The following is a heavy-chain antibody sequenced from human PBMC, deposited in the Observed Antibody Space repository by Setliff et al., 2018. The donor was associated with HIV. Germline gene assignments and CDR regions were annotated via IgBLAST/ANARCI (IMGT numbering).Heavy chain of an antibody. CDR3: ARDLIWGLDY. CDR2: ISGSGSGV. J-gene: IGHJ4*02. Sequence: PGESLKISCAASGFTFSSYSMNWVRQSPGKGLEWVSYISGSGSGVDYADSVKGRFTVSRDNARSSLYLQLNSLRSEDTAVYYCARDLIWGLDYWGQGTPVTVSS. D-gene: IGHD3-16*01. V-gene: IGHV3-48*01. CDR1: GFTFSSYS.